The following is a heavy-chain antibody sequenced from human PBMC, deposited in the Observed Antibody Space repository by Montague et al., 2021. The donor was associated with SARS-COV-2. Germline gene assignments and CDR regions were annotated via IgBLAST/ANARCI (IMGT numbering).Heavy chain of an antibody. CDR2: IYYSGST. J-gene: IGHJ4*02. V-gene: IGHV4-39*01. CDR1: GGSISSTTYY. CDR3: ARRRDVRDPRFDS. Sequence: SEILSLTCTVSGGSISSTTYYWGWIRQPPGRGLEWIGSIYYSGSTMYNPSLKSRVTMSVDTSKKQFSLKLTPVTAADTAVYYCARRRDVRDPRFDSWGQGTLVIVSS. D-gene: IGHD3-10*01.